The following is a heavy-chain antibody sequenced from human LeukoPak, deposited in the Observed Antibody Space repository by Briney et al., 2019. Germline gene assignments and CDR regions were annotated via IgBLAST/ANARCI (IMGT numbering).Heavy chain of an antibody. J-gene: IGHJ5*01. Sequence: AASVTVSCTASGYTFSTSGISWVRQAPGQGLEWMGWISAYNGNKNCAHRLQDRFTMTTDTSTSTAYMELRSLTPGDTAVYYCARDPTASAGSDAWFDSWGQGTLVTVSS. CDR3: ARDPTASAGSDAWFDS. CDR1: GYTFSTSG. V-gene: IGHV1-18*01. CDR2: ISAYNGNK. D-gene: IGHD6-13*01.